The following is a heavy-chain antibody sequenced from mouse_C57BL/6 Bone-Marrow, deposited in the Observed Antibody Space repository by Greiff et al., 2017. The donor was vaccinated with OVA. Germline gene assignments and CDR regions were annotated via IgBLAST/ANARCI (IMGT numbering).Heavy chain of an antibody. Sequence: EVMLVESGGGLVKPGGSLKLSCAASGFTFSSYAMSWVRQTPEKRLEWVATISDGGSYTYYPDNVKGRFTISRDNAKNNLYLQMSHLKSEDTAMYYCARGFITTVVAPRYFDVWGTGTTVTVSS. V-gene: IGHV5-4*03. CDR1: GFTFSSYA. CDR2: ISDGGSYT. J-gene: IGHJ1*03. CDR3: ARGFITTVVAPRYFDV. D-gene: IGHD1-1*01.